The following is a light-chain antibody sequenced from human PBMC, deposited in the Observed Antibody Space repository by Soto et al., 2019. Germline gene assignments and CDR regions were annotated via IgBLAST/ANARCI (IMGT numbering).Light chain of an antibody. Sequence: AIQLTQSPSSLSASVGDRVTITCRASQGISSALAWYQQKPGKAPKLLIYDASSLESGVPSRFSGSGSGTDFTLTINSLQPEDFATYYCQQFNSYPPIFTFGPGTKVDIK. CDR2: DAS. CDR1: QGISSA. V-gene: IGKV1-13*02. J-gene: IGKJ3*01. CDR3: QQFNSYPPIFT.